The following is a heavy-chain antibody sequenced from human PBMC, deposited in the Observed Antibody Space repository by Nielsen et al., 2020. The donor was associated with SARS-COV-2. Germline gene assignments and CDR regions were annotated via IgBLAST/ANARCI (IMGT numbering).Heavy chain of an antibody. CDR3: AKLGGSSGSTGWYFDL. V-gene: IGHV3-23*01. J-gene: IGHJ2*01. D-gene: IGHD6-19*01. CDR1: GFTFSSYP. Sequence: GGSLRLSCAASGFTFSSYPMSWVRQAPGKGLEWVSTISATGGSTFYADSVKGRFTISRDNSKNTLYLQMNSLRAEDTALYYCAKLGGSSGSTGWYFDLWGRGTLVTVSS. CDR2: ISATGGST.